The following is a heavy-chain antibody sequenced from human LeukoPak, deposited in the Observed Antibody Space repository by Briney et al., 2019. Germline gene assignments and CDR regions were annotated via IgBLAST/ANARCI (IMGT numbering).Heavy chain of an antibody. CDR3: ARDQKDIVVVPAAENWFDP. D-gene: IGHD2-2*01. V-gene: IGHV1-46*01. Sequence: ASVKVSCKASGYTFTSYYMHWVRQAPGQGLEWMGIINPSGGSTSYAQKFQGRVTMTRDTSTSTVYMELSSLRSEDTAVYYCARDQKDIVVVPAAENWFDPWGQGTLVTVSS. J-gene: IGHJ5*02. CDR1: GYTFTSYY. CDR2: INPSGGST.